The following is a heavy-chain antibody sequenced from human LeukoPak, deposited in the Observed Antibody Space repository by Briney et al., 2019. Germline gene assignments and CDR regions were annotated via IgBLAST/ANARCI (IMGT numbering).Heavy chain of an antibody. V-gene: IGHV4-30-2*01. Sequence: SETLSLTCTVSGDSITSGSYYWSWIRQPPGKGLEWIGYIYHSGSTYYNPSLKSRVTISVDRSKNQFSLKLSSVTAADTAVYYCARGPSLYYFDYWGQGTLVTVSS. D-gene: IGHD6-6*01. CDR2: IYHSGST. CDR3: ARGPSLYYFDY. CDR1: GDSITSGSYY. J-gene: IGHJ4*02.